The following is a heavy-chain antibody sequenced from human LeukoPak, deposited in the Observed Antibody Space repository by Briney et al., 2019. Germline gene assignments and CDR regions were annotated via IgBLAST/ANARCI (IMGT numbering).Heavy chain of an antibody. V-gene: IGHV1-18*01. D-gene: IGHD6-13*01. Sequence: ASVKVPCKASGFTFTSYGFSWVRQAPGQGLEWMGWISGYNGNTNYAQKLQGRVTMNTDTSTSTAYMELRSVISDDTAIYYCARVSSSWYYFDYWGQGTLVTGSS. J-gene: IGHJ4*02. CDR3: ARVSSSWYYFDY. CDR1: GFTFTSYG. CDR2: ISGYNGNT.